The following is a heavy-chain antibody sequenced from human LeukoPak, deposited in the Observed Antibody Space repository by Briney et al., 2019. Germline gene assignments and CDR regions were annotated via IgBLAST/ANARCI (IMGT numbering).Heavy chain of an antibody. CDR3: ARFNTYYYGSGSYRAFDY. CDR2: INSDGSST. Sequence: VGSLRLSCAASGFTFSSYWMHWVRQAPGKGLVWVSRINSDGSSTSYADSVKGRFTISRDNAKNTLYLQMNSLRAEDTAVYYCARFNTYYYGSGSYRAFDYWGQGTLVTVSS. V-gene: IGHV3-74*01. CDR1: GFTFSSYW. D-gene: IGHD3-10*01. J-gene: IGHJ4*02.